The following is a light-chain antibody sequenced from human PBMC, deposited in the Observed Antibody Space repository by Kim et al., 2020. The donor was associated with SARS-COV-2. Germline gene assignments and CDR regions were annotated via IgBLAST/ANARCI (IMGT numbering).Light chain of an antibody. CDR2: EDI. CDR3: QAWDTSTVV. J-gene: IGLJ2*01. CDR1: KLGEKL. V-gene: IGLV3-1*01. Sequence: VVSGQTASITYSEEKLGEKLTYCYQQQPGQAPVLVIYEDIKRPSGIPERFSGANSGNTATLTISGTQAIDEADYYCQAWDTSTVVFGGGTQLTVL.